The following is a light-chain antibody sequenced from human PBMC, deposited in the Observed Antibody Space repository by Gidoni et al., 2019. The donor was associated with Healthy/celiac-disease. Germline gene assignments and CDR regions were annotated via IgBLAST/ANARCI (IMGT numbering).Light chain of an antibody. CDR1: QSISSW. CDR2: DAS. V-gene: IGKV1-5*01. CDR3: QQYNSNSWT. Sequence: DIQMTQSPSTLSASVGDRVTITCRAIQSISSWLAWYQQKPGKAPKLLIYDASSLESGVPSRFSGSGSGTEFTLTISSLQPDDFATYYCQQYNSNSWTFGQGTKVEIK. J-gene: IGKJ1*01.